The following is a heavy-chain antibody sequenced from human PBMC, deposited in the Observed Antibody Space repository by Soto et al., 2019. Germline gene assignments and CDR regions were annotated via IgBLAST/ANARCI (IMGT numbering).Heavy chain of an antibody. CDR2: INPSGGST. D-gene: IGHD3-10*01. CDR3: AREKWEYYGSGLSFDY. J-gene: IGHJ4*02. CDR1: GYTFTSYY. V-gene: IGHV1-46*01. Sequence: QVQLVQSGAEVKKPGASVKVSCKASGYTFTSYYMHWVRQAPGKGLEWMGIINPSGGSTSYAQKFQGRVTMTRDTSTSTVYMELSSLRSEDTAVYYCAREKWEYYGSGLSFDYWGQGTLVTVSS.